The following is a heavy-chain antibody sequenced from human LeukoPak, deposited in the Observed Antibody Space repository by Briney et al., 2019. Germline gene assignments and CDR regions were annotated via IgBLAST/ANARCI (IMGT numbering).Heavy chain of an antibody. V-gene: IGHV3-30*02. Sequence: GGSLRLSCAAFGFTFSSCGMHWVRQAPGKGLEWVAFIRYDINTKSYAESVRGRFTISRDNSNNTLYLEMNSLRPEDTAVYYCVKEASWSGYYITYYFDYWGQGTLVTVSS. CDR2: IRYDINTK. CDR1: GFTFSSCG. D-gene: IGHD3-3*01. J-gene: IGHJ4*02. CDR3: VKEASWSGYYITYYFDY.